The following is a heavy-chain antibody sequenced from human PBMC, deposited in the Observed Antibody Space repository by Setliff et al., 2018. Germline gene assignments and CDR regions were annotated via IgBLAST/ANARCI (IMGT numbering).Heavy chain of an antibody. J-gene: IGHJ4*02. CDR2: ISPYNGNT. CDR1: GYTFTRHG. V-gene: IGHV1-18*04. Sequence: GASVKVSCKASGYTFTRHGINWLRQAPGQGLEWLGWISPYNGNTKYAQTVQDRIRMTTDTSTTTSYMELSGLRSDDTAVYFCARLPRTVTHFDYWGQGALVTVSS. D-gene: IGHD4-17*01. CDR3: ARLPRTVTHFDY.